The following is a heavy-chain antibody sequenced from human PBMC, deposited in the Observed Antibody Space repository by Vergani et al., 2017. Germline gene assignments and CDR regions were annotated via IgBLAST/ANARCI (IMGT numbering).Heavy chain of an antibody. Sequence: EVQLVESGGGLVQPGGSLRLSCAASGFTFSSYEMNWVRQAPGKGLEWVSYISSSGSTIYYADSVKGRFTISRDNAKNSLYLQMNSLRAEDTAVYYCAREGGYSSGYQNYFDYWGQGTLVTVSS. J-gene: IGHJ4*02. D-gene: IGHD3-22*01. CDR3: AREGGYSSGYQNYFDY. CDR1: GFTFSSYE. V-gene: IGHV3-48*03. CDR2: ISSSGSTI.